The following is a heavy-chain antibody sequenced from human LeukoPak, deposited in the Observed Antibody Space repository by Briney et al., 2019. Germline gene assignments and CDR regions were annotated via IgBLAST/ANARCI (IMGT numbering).Heavy chain of an antibody. CDR3: AIGVHYYYYYMDV. CDR2: INSNGGST. J-gene: IGHJ6*03. Sequence: ASVKVSCKASGYTFTRYHLHWVRQAPGQGLEWMGIINSNGGSTTYAQKLQGRVTMTRDKSTSTVYMELSSLRSGDTAVYYCAIGVHYYYYYMDVWGKGTTVTISS. CDR1: GYTFTRYH. D-gene: IGHD3-3*01. V-gene: IGHV1-46*04.